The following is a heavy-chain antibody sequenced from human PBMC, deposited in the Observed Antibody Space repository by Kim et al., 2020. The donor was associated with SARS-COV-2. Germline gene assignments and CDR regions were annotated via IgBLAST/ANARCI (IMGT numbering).Heavy chain of an antibody. D-gene: IGHD4-17*01. CDR1: GFTFSSYD. V-gene: IGHV3-13*04. J-gene: IGHJ2*01. CDR3: ARGTYADSENWYFDL. Sequence: GGSLRLSCAASGFTFSSYDMHWVRQATGKGLEWVSAIGTAGDTYYPGSVKGRFTISRENAKNSLYLQMNSLRAGDTAVYYCARGTYADSENWYFDLWGRGTLVTVSS. CDR2: IGTAGDT.